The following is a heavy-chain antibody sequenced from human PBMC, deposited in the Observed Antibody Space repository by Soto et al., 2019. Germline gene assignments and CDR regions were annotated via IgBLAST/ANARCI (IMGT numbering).Heavy chain of an antibody. CDR1: GFTFSSYG. J-gene: IGHJ4*02. CDR3: VKGPSHRSSWYTHY. CDR2: ISYDGSNK. Sequence: GGSLRLSCAASGFTFSSYGMHWVRQAPGKGLEWVAVISYDGSNKYYADSVKGRFTISRDNSKNTLYLQMNSLRAEDTAVYYCVKGPSHRSSWYTHYPGQATLVTVSS. D-gene: IGHD6-13*01. V-gene: IGHV3-30*18.